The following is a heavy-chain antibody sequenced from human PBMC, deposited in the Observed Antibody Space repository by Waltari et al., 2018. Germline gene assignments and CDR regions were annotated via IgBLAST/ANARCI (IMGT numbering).Heavy chain of an antibody. V-gene: IGHV4-59*11. D-gene: IGHD3-9*01. CDR2: VYYTGTT. CDR3: ARGYDILTGWFDP. CDR1: GASINRPY. Sequence: HVQLQESGPGLVKASETLSLTCSVSGASINRPYWNWIRQPPGKGLEWIGYVYYTGTTKYNPSLTGRVTISLDSSNHFSLKLTSVTARDTAVYYCARGYDILTGWFDPWGQGTLVTVSS. J-gene: IGHJ5*02.